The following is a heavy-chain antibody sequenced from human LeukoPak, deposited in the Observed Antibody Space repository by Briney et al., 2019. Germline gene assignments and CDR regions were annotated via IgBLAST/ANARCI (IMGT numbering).Heavy chain of an antibody. CDR2: INPSGSTT. V-gene: IGHV1-46*01. Sequence: GASVKVSCKASGYTFTSYFMHWVRQAPGQGLEWSGMINPSGSTTTYAQKFQGRVTMTRDTSTSTVYMELSSLRSEDTVVYYCARETSDSWGQGTLVTVSS. CDR1: GYTFTSYF. D-gene: IGHD1-1*01. J-gene: IGHJ5*01. CDR3: ARETSDS.